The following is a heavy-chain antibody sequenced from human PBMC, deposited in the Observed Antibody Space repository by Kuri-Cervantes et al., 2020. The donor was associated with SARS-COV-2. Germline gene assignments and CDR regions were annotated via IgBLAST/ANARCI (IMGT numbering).Heavy chain of an antibody. D-gene: IGHD2-8*01. CDR1: GGSISSGGYY. V-gene: IGHV4-30-2*01. CDR2: IYHSGST. Sequence: LRLSCAASGGSISSGGYYWSWIRQPPGKGLEWIGYIYHSGSTYYNPSLKSRVTISVDTSKNQFSLKLSSVTAADTAVYYCARTHAGLSPYYFDYWGQGTLVTDSS. CDR3: ARTHAGLSPYYFDY. J-gene: IGHJ4*02.